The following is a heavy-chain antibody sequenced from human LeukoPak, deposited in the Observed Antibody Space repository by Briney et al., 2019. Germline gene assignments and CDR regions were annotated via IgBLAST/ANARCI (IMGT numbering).Heavy chain of an antibody. CDR1: GYRFIPFG. CDR3: ARFQASEFRGCDH. V-gene: IGHV1-18*01. D-gene: IGHD3-10*01. J-gene: IGHJ4*02. Sequence: ASVKVSCKTSGYRFIPFGINWVRQAPGQGLEWMGWINPYNGNRYYAKKFQGRFNMTTDTSTSTVYLELQTLTSDDTAIYYCARFQASEFRGCDHWGQGTLITVSS. CDR2: INPYNGNR.